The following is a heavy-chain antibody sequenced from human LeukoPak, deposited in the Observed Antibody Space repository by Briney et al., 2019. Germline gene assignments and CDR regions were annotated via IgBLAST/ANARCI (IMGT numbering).Heavy chain of an antibody. CDR3: ARARGGYSSSSPDY. CDR1: GFTFSSYS. J-gene: IGHJ4*02. D-gene: IGHD6-6*01. Sequence: PGGSLRLSCAASGFTFSSYSMNWVRQAPGKGLEWVSYISSSSTIYYADSVKGRFTISRDNAKNSLYLQMNSLRDEDTAVYYCARARGGYSSSSPDYWGQGTLVTVSS. CDR2: ISSSSTI. V-gene: IGHV3-48*02.